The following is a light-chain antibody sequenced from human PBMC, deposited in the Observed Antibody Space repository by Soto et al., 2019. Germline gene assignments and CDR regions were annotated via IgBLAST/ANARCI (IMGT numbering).Light chain of an antibody. CDR1: SSNIGAGYD. CDR3: QSYDSSLSGWV. Sequence: QLVLTQPPSVSGAPGQRVTISCTGSSSNIGAGYDVHWYQQLPGTAPKLLIYGNSNRPSGVPDRFSGSKSGTSASLAITGLQAEDAADYYCQSYDSSLSGWVFGGGTKVTVL. CDR2: GNS. V-gene: IGLV1-40*01. J-gene: IGLJ3*02.